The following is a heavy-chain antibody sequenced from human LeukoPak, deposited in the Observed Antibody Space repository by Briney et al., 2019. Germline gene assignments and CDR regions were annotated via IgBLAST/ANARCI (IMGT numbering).Heavy chain of an antibody. V-gene: IGHV3-30-3*01. CDR1: GFTFSSYT. Sequence: TGGSLRLSCAASGFTFSSYTMHWVRQAPGKGLEWVSIIAYDGTNKYYADSVEGRFTISRDSSKNTLYLQMSSLRPEDTAMYFCARESTTGLDYWGQGTLVTVSS. CDR2: IAYDGTNK. D-gene: IGHD4-11*01. J-gene: IGHJ4*02. CDR3: ARESTTGLDY.